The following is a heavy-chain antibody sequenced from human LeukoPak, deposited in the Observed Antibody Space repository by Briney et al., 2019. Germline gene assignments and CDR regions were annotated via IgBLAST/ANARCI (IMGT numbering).Heavy chain of an antibody. CDR2: ISGSGDTT. D-gene: IGHD3-10*01. J-gene: IGHJ4*02. Sequence: GGSLRLSCAASGFTFSSYAMTWVRQAPGKGLEWVSIISGSGDTTYYADSVKGRFTISRDNSKNTLYLEVISLTAEDTAVYYCAKDDAWLRFGEWSQGTLVTVSS. CDR3: AKDDAWLRFGE. V-gene: IGHV3-23*01. CDR1: GFTFSSYA.